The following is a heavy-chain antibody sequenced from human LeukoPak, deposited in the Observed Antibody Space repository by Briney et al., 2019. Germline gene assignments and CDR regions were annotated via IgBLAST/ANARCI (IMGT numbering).Heavy chain of an antibody. CDR3: ARLTLYGEGFGN. CDR2: IYHSGST. D-gene: IGHD4/OR15-4a*01. Sequence: SETLSLTCTVSGDSISSTSSFWGWIRQPPGKGLEWIGNIYHSGSTYYNPSLKSRVAISVDTSKNQFSLKLSSVTAADTAIYYCARLTLYGEGFGNWGQGTLVTVSS. J-gene: IGHJ4*02. CDR1: GDSISSTSSF. V-gene: IGHV4-39*01.